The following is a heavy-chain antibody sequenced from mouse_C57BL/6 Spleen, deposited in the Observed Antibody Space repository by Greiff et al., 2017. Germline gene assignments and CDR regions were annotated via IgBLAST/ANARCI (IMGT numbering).Heavy chain of an antibody. V-gene: IGHV5-17*01. Sequence: EVQLQEPGGGLVKPGGSLKLSCAASGFTFSDYGMHWVRQAPEKGLEWVAYISSGSSTIYYADTVKGRFTISRDNSKNTLFLQMTSLRSEDTAMYYCAMYYCPIGWYFDVWGTGTTVTVSS. CDR3: AMYYCPIGWYFDV. CDR2: ISSGSSTI. D-gene: IGHD1-1*01. CDR1: GFTFSDYG. J-gene: IGHJ1*03.